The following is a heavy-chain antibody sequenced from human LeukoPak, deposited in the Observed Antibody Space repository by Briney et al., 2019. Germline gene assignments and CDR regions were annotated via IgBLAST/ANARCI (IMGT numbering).Heavy chain of an antibody. CDR1: GYTFTSYG. CDR2: ISAYNGNT. CDR3: AREWGQWCSSTSCPVYYFDY. Sequence: ASVKVSCKASGYTFTSYGISWVRQAPGQGLEWMGWISAYNGNTNYAQKLQGRVTMTTDTSTSTAYMELRSLRSDDTAVYYCAREWGQWCSSTSCPVYYFDYWGQGTLVTVSS. D-gene: IGHD2-2*01. J-gene: IGHJ4*02. V-gene: IGHV1-18*01.